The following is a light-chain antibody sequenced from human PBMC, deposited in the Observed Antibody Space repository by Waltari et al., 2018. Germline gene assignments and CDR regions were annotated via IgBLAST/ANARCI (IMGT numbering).Light chain of an antibody. CDR1: RSVSNY. V-gene: IGKV3-11*01. CDR2: DAS. Sequence: EIVLTQSPATLSLSPGARATLSCRASRSVSNYLAWYQHTPGQAPRLLIYDASNRATGIPARFSGSGSGTDFTLTISSLEPEDFAVYYCQQRSNWPPLTFGGGTKVEIK. J-gene: IGKJ4*01. CDR3: QQRSNWPPLT.